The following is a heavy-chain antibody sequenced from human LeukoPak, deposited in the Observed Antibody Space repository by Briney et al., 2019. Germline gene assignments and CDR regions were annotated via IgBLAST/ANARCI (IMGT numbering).Heavy chain of an antibody. D-gene: IGHD1-1*01. J-gene: IGHJ6*02. Sequence: PGGSLRLSCAASGFTFRNSAMHWVRQAPGKGLEYVSGISSNGGSTYYANAVKDRFTISRDNSKNTVYLQMGSLRLEDMAVYYCARWYNSLDVWGQGTTVTVSS. V-gene: IGHV3-64*01. CDR3: ARWYNSLDV. CDR1: GFTFRNSA. CDR2: ISSNGGST.